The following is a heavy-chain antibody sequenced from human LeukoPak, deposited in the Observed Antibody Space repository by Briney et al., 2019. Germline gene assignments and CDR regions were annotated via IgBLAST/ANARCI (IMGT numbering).Heavy chain of an antibody. V-gene: IGHV4-39*07. CDR3: ARSELRWPYYYYYMDV. D-gene: IGHD1-26*01. J-gene: IGHJ6*03. CDR2: IYYSGST. CDR1: GGSISSSSYY. Sequence: SETLSLTCTVSGGSISSSSYYWGWIRQPPGKGLEWIGSIYYSGSTNYNPSLKSRVTISVDTSKNQFSLKLSSVTAADTAVYYCARSELRWPYYYYYMDVWGKGTTVTVSS.